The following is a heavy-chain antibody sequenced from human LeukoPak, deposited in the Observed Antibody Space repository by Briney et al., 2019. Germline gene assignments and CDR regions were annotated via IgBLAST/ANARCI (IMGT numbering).Heavy chain of an antibody. CDR1: GFTFSSYG. CDR2: ISYDGSNK. D-gene: IGHD3-10*01. CDR3: AKDPRSETMVRRVPRGPRSFDY. Sequence: GGSLRLSCAASGFTFSSYGMHWVRQAPGKGLEWVAVISYDGSNKYYADSVKGRFTISRDNSKNTLYLQMNSLRAEDTAVYYCAKDPRSETMVRRVPRGPRSFDYWGQGTLVTVSS. V-gene: IGHV3-30*18. J-gene: IGHJ4*02.